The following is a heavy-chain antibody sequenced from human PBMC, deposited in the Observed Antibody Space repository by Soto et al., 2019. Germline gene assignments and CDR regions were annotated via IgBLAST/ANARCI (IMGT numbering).Heavy chain of an antibody. CDR3: TTDQLWLVRSDGDY. CDR1: GFTFSNAW. CDR2: IKSKTDGGTT. Sequence: GGSLRLSCAASGFTFSNAWMSWVRQAPGKGLEWVGRIKSKTDGGTTDYAAPVKGRFTISRDDSKNTLYLQMNSLKTEDTAVYYCTTDQLWLVRSDGDYWGQGTLVTVSS. J-gene: IGHJ4*02. D-gene: IGHD6-19*01. V-gene: IGHV3-15*01.